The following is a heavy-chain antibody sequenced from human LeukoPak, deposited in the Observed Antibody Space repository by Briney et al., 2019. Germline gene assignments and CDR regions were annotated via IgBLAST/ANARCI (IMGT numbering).Heavy chain of an antibody. J-gene: IGHJ4*02. Sequence: SETLSLTCTVSGGSISSSSYYWSWIRQPAGKGLEWIGRIYTSGSTNYNPSLKSRVTMSVDTSKNQFSLKLSSVTAADTAVYYCAREASRIFGIDYWGQGTLVTVSS. CDR3: AREASRIFGIDY. CDR2: IYTSGST. D-gene: IGHD3-3*01. V-gene: IGHV4-61*02. CDR1: GGSISSSSYY.